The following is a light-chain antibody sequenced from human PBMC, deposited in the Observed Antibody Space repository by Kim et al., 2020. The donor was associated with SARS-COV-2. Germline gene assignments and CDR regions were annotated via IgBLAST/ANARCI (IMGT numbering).Light chain of an antibody. CDR1: QSVSSY. V-gene: IGKV3-11*01. CDR3: QQRSNWPPVYT. CDR2: DAS. J-gene: IGKJ2*01. Sequence: EIVLTQSPATLSLSPGERATLSCRASQSVSSYLAWYQQKPGQAPRLLIYDASNRATGIPARFSGSGSGTVFTLTISSLEPEDFAVYYCQQRSNWPPVYTFGQGTKLEI.